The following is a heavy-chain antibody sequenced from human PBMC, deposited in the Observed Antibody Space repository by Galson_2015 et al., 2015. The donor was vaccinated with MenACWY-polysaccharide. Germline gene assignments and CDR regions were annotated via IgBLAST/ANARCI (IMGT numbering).Heavy chain of an antibody. J-gene: IGHJ6*02. CDR3: ALPTGTDGGMDV. V-gene: IGHV2-5*02. D-gene: IGHD3-10*01. CDR2: IYWDDDK. Sequence: LALIYWDDDKRYSPSLKSRLTITKDTSKNQVVLTMTNMDPVDTATYYCALPTGTDGGMDVWGQGTTATVSS.